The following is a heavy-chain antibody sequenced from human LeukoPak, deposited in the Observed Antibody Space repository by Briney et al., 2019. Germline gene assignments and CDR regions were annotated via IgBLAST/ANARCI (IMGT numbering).Heavy chain of an antibody. CDR3: ARDPIATVRFDY. CDR1: GFTFPSYG. CDR2: IWYDGSNK. D-gene: IGHD6-13*01. J-gene: IGHJ4*02. V-gene: IGHV3-33*01. Sequence: GRSLRHSCAASGFTFPSYGTHWVCQAPGKGLEWVAVIWYDGSNKYYADSVKGRFTISRDNSKNTLYLQMNSLRAEDTAVYYCARDPIATVRFDYWGEGSPVTVSS.